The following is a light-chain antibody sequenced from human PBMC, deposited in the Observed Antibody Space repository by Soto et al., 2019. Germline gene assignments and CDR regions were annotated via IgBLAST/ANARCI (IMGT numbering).Light chain of an antibody. CDR2: ATS. J-gene: IGKJ2*01. CDR1: HDITNY. Sequence: DTQMTQTPSSLSASVGDRVTITCRASHDITNYLAWFQQKTGKAPKSLIYATSTLQSGVPSRFSVSGFGADFTLTIDSLQPEDFATYYCQQYKSYPYTFGQGTKLEIK. CDR3: QQYKSYPYT. V-gene: IGKV1-16*01.